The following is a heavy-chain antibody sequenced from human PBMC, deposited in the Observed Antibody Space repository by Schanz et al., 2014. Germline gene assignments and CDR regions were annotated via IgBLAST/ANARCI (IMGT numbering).Heavy chain of an antibody. D-gene: IGHD3-22*01. CDR2: ISPTGSST. CDR3: AKDDAYYDSVRYPDH. CDR1: GFTFTTYA. J-gene: IGHJ4*02. Sequence: EVQLVESGGGLVQPGGSLKLSCAASGFTFTTYAMTWVRQAPGKGLEWVSNISPTGSSTYYADSVKGRFTISRDNSKNTLHLQMNSLRAEDNAIYFCAKDDAYYDSVRYPDHWGQGSLVTVSS. V-gene: IGHV3-23*04.